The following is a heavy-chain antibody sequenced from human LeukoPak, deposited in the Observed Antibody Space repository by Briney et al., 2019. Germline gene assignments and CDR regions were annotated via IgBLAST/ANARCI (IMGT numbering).Heavy chain of an antibody. J-gene: IGHJ4*02. CDR1: GFTFSSYS. CDR3: ARDPDYGGNRGY. D-gene: IGHD4-23*01. Sequence: GGSLRLSCAASGFTFSSYSMNWVRQAPGKGLEWVSSISSSSSYIYYADSVKGRFIISRDNAKNSLYLQMNSLRAEDTAVYYCARDPDYGGNRGYWGQGTLVTVSS. V-gene: IGHV3-21*01. CDR2: ISSSSSYI.